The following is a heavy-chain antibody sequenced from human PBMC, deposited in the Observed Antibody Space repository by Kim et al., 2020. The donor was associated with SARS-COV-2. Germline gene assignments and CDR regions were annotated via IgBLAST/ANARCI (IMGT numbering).Heavy chain of an antibody. V-gene: IGHV3-23*01. CDR2: FTGDGLT. J-gene: IGHJ4*02. Sequence: GGSLRLSCAASGFTFSNYGMTWVRQTPGKGLEWVSSFTGDGLTHYADSVKGRFTISRDNSKNMLYLQMNSLRAEDTAVYYCSDYHGAGSHFSYWGQGTLV. D-gene: IGHD3-10*01. CDR1: GFTFSNYG. CDR3: SDYHGAGSHFSY.